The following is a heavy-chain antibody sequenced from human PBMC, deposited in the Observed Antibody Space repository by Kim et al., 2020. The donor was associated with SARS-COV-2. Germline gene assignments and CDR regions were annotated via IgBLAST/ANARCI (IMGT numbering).Heavy chain of an antibody. CDR3: ARVWGYHDSSGFGWDGLDV. CDR2: INPNSGGT. V-gene: IGHV1-2*02. J-gene: IGHJ6*02. CDR1: GYTFTGYY. Sequence: ASVKVSCKASGYTFTGYYMHWVRQAPGQGLEWMGWINPNSGGTTYAQKFQGRVTMTRDTSISTAYMELNRLRSDDTAVYYCARVWGYHDSSGFGWDGLDVWGQGTTVTVSS. D-gene: IGHD3-22*01.